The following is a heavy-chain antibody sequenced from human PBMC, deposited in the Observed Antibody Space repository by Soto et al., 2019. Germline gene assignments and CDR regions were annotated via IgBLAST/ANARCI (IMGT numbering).Heavy chain of an antibody. J-gene: IGHJ4*02. V-gene: IGHV3-23*01. D-gene: IGHD2-2*01. CDR2: ISGSGGST. CDR3: ARGFLPAAYFDY. CDR1: GFTFSSYA. Sequence: GXSLSLSCAASGFTFSSYALSWVRQAPGKGLEWVSAISGSGGSTYYADSVKGRFTISRDNSKNTLYLQMNSLRAEDTAVYYCARGFLPAAYFDYWGQGTLVTVSS.